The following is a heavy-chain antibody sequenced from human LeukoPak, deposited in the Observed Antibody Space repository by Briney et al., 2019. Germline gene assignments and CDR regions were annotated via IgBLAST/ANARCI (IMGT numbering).Heavy chain of an antibody. D-gene: IGHD6-19*01. Sequence: GGSLRLSCAASGFTFSRYWMSWVRQAPGKGLEWVANIKQDGSEKYYVDSVKGRFTISRDNAKNSLYLQMNSLRAEDTAVYYCARASAGYSSGWYGAAFDIWGQGTMVTVSS. V-gene: IGHV3-7*01. CDR3: ARASAGYSSGWYGAAFDI. CDR1: GFTFSRYW. CDR2: IKQDGSEK. J-gene: IGHJ3*02.